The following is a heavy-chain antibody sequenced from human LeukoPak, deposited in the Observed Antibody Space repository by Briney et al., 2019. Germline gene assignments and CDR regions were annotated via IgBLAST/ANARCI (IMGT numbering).Heavy chain of an antibody. Sequence: GGSLRLSCAASGFTFNKYAMSWVRQPPGKGLEWVSSMSGIGSTYYANSVKGRFTISRDNSKNTVSLQMNSLRAEDTAVYYCARDEIRRGCSGVTCYSDFDYWGQGTLVTVSS. CDR3: ARDEIRRGCSGVTCYSDFDY. CDR2: MSGIGST. D-gene: IGHD2-15*01. J-gene: IGHJ4*02. V-gene: IGHV3-23*01. CDR1: GFTFNKYA.